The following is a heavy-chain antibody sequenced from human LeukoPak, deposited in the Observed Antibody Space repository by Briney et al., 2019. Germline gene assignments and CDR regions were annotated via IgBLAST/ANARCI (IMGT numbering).Heavy chain of an antibody. D-gene: IGHD2-2*02. V-gene: IGHV1-18*01. J-gene: IGHJ6*02. CDR3: ARDKRVVPAAISSILYYYGMDV. CDR2: ISAYNGNT. Sequence: ASVKVSCKASGYTFTSYGISWVRQAPGQGLGWMGWISAYNGNTNYAQKLQGRVTMTTDTSTSTAYMELRSLRSDDTAVYYCARDKRVVPAAISSILYYYGMDVWGQGTTVTVSS. CDR1: GYTFTSYG.